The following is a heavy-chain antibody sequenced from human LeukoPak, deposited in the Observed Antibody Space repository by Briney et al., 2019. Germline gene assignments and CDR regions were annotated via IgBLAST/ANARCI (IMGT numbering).Heavy chain of an antibody. D-gene: IGHD4-17*01. V-gene: IGHV3-23*01. J-gene: IGHJ4*02. CDR3: ARVRTTVTYYFDY. Sequence: QSGGSLRLSCAASGFTFSSYAMSWVRQAPGKGLEWVSAISGSGGSTYYADSVKGRFTISRGNSKNTLYLQMNSLRAEDTAVYYCARVRTTVTYYFDYWGQGTLVTVSS. CDR1: GFTFSSYA. CDR2: ISGSGGST.